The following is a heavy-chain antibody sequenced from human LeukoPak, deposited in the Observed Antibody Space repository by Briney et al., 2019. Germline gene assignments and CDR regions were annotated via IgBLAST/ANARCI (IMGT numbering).Heavy chain of an antibody. Sequence: ASVKVSCTVSGYTLTELSTHWVRQAPGKGLEWMGGFDPVDGEAIYAQKFQGRVTMTEDTSTDTAYMELSSLRSEDTAVYDCTTANRLTRDSSGYYTDSWGQGTLVTVSS. V-gene: IGHV1-24*01. CDR1: GYTLTELS. J-gene: IGHJ4*02. D-gene: IGHD3-22*01. CDR2: FDPVDGEA. CDR3: TTANRLTRDSSGYYTDS.